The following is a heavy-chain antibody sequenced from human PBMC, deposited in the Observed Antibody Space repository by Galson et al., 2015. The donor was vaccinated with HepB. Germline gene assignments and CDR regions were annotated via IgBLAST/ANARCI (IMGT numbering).Heavy chain of an antibody. CDR2: ISGSGGST. J-gene: IGHJ3*02. V-gene: IGHV3-23*01. CDR3: AKMLGYCSSTSCYTAGIAVAGDAFDI. D-gene: IGHD2-2*02. CDR1: GFTFSSYA. Sequence: SLRLSCAASGFTFSSYAMSWVRQAPGKGLEWVSAISGSGGSTYYADSVKGRFTISRDNSKNTLYLQMNSLRAEDTAVYYCAKMLGYCSSTSCYTAGIAVAGDAFDIWCQGTMVTVSS.